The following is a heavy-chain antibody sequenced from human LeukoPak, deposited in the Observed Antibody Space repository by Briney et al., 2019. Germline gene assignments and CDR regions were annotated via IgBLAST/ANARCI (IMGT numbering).Heavy chain of an antibody. CDR3: ASDSWLRFPRS. J-gene: IGHJ5*02. D-gene: IGHD5-12*01. Sequence: GESLKISCEGSGYGFSNYWISWVRQMPGKGLEWMGRIDPSDSYTNYSPSFQGHVTISADKSISTAYLQWSSLKASDTAMYYCASDSWLRFPRSWGQGTLVTVSS. V-gene: IGHV5-10-1*01. CDR1: GYGFSNYW. CDR2: IDPSDSYT.